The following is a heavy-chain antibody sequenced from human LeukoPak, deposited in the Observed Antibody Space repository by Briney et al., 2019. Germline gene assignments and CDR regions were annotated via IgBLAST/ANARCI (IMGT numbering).Heavy chain of an antibody. D-gene: IGHD4-17*01. J-gene: IGHJ4*02. CDR3: ARRDYGDYSGGDY. Sequence: WISAYNGNTNYAQKLQGRVTMTTDTSTSTAYMELRSLRSDDTAVYYCARRDYGDYSGGDYWGQGTLVTVSS. CDR2: ISAYNGNT. V-gene: IGHV1-18*01.